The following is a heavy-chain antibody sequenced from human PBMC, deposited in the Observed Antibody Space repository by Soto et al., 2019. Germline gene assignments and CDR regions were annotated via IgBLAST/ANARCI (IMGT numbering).Heavy chain of an antibody. Sequence: SETLSLTCTVSGGSISSYYWSWIRQPPGKGLEWIGYIYYSGSTNYNPSLKSRVTISVDTSKNQFSLKLSSVTAADTAVYYCARGILDPPFSGGQPDVMDVSGQGPTVTVYS. CDR3: ARGILDPPFSGGQPDVMDV. D-gene: IGHD3-10*01. V-gene: IGHV4-59*01. CDR1: GGSISSYY. CDR2: IYYSGST. J-gene: IGHJ6*02.